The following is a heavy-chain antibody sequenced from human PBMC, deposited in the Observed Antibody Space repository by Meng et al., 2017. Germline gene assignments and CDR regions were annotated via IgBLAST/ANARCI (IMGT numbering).Heavy chain of an antibody. V-gene: IGHV4-4*02. Sequence: QVQLQESGPGLVTPSGSLSLTCTVSGDSISSDIWWSWVRQPPGKGLEWIGEVYHRGDTNYNPSLKSRVVISVDKSKNQFSLNLSSVTAADTAVYYCARDYGDYRAFDYWGQGTLVTVSS. CDR3: ARDYGDYRAFDY. CDR1: GDSISSDIW. D-gene: IGHD4-17*01. J-gene: IGHJ4*02. CDR2: VYHRGDT.